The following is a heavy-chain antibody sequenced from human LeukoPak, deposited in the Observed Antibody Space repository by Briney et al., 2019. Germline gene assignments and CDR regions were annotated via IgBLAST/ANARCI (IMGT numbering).Heavy chain of an antibody. CDR1: GGSISSGGYY. D-gene: IGHD2-8*01. V-gene: IGHV4-31*03. Sequence: SETLSLTCTVSGGSISSGGYYWSWIRQHPGKGLEWIGYIYYSGSTYYNPSLKSRVTISADTSKNQFSLKLSSVTAADTAVYYCARALGYCTNGVCYRRYFDYWGQGTLVTVSS. CDR3: ARALGYCTNGVCYRRYFDY. J-gene: IGHJ4*02. CDR2: IYYSGST.